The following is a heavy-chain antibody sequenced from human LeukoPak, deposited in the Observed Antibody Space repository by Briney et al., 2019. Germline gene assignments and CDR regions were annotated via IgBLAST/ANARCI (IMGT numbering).Heavy chain of an antibody. V-gene: IGHV4-31*03. CDR2: IYYSGST. J-gene: IGHJ4*02. CDR1: GGSISSGGYY. CDR3: ARLGGDDSSGYGY. Sequence: PSETLSLTCTVSGGSISSGGYYWSWIRQHPGKGLEWIGYIYYSGSTYYNPSLKSRVTISVDTSKNQFSLKLSSVTAADTAVYYCARLGGDDSSGYGYWGQGTLVTVSS. D-gene: IGHD3-22*01.